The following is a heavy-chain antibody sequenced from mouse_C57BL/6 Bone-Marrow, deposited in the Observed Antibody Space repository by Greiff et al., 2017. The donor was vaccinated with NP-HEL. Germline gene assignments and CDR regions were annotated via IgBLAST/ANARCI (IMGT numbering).Heavy chain of an antibody. V-gene: IGHV10-3*01. J-gene: IGHJ4*01. CDR3: VRGDSKDYAMDY. CDR1: GFTFNTYA. CDR2: IRSKSSNYAT. Sequence: EVQRVESGGGLVQPKGSLKLSCAASGFTFNTYAMHWVRQAPGKGLEWVARIRSKSSNYATYYADPVKDRFTISRDDSQSMLYLQMNNLKTEDTAMYYCVRGDSKDYAMDYWGQGTSVTVSS. D-gene: IGHD2-5*01.